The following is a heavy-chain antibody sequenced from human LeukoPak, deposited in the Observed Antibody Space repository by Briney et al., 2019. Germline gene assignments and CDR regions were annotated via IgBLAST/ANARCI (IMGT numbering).Heavy chain of an antibody. CDR1: GFTFSSYG. CDR3: ARDQGYDSSGYYYELDY. J-gene: IGHJ4*02. V-gene: IGHV3-30*02. CDR2: IRYDGSNK. Sequence: GGSLRLSCAASGFTFSSYGMHWVRQAPGKGLEWVAFIRYDGSNKYYADSVKGRFTISRDNSKNTLYLQMGSLRAEDMAVYYCARDQGYDSSGYYYELDYWGQGTLVTVSS. D-gene: IGHD3-22*01.